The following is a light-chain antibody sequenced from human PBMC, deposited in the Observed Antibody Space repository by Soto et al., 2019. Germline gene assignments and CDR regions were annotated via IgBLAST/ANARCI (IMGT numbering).Light chain of an antibody. V-gene: IGKV3-20*01. CDR1: QSVRSSF. Sequence: EIVMTQSPATLSVSPGERATLSCRASQSVRSSFLAWYQQKPGQAPRLLIYGASSRATGIPDRFSGSGSGTDFTLTISRLEPEDFAVYYCQQYGSSSPITFGGGTKVDIK. CDR2: GAS. CDR3: QQYGSSSPIT. J-gene: IGKJ4*01.